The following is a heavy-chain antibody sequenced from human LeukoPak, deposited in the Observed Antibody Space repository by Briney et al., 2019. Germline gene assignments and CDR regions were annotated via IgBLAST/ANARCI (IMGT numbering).Heavy chain of an antibody. Sequence: ASVKVSCKASGYTFTGYYMHWVRQAPGQGLEWMGRINPNSGGTNYAQKFQGRVTITADESTSTAYMELSSLRSEDTAVYYCAIANAPEYYDSSGYSSLDYWGQGTLVTVSS. CDR2: INPNSGGT. D-gene: IGHD3-22*01. CDR1: GYTFTGYY. CDR3: AIANAPEYYDSSGYSSLDY. J-gene: IGHJ4*02. V-gene: IGHV1-2*06.